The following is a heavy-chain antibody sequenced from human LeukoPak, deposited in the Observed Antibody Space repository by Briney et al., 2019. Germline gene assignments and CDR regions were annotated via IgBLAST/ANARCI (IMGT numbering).Heavy chain of an antibody. CDR2: IYYSGST. Sequence: TSETLSLTCTVSGGSISSYYWSWIRRPPGKGLEWIGYIYYSGSTNYNPSLKSRVTISVDTSKNQFSLKLSSVTAADTAVYYCARVSGYYLLIDYWGQGTLVTVSS. CDR3: ARVSGYYLLIDY. CDR1: GGSISSYY. D-gene: IGHD3-22*01. J-gene: IGHJ4*02. V-gene: IGHV4-59*01.